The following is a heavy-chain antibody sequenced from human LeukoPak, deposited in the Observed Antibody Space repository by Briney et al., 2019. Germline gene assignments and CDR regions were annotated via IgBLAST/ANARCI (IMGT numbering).Heavy chain of an antibody. CDR3: ARSRGSYYLDY. V-gene: IGHV4-61*02. CDR1: GGSISSGSYY. Sequence: SQTLSLTCTVSGGSISSGSYYWSWIRQPAGKGLEWIGRIYTSGSTNYSPSLKSRVTISVDTSKNQFSLKLSSVTAADTAVYYCARSRGSYYLDYWGQGTLVTVSS. CDR2: IYTSGST. J-gene: IGHJ4*02. D-gene: IGHD1-26*01.